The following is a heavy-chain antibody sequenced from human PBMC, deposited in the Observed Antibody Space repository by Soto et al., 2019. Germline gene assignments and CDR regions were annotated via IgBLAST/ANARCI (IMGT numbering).Heavy chain of an antibody. D-gene: IGHD2-2*01. Sequence: GGSLRLSCAASGFTFSSYWMSWVRQAPGKGLEWVANIKQDGSEKYYVDSVKGRFTISRDNAKNSLYLQMNSLRAEDTAVYYCARAVYCSSTSCYHDYWRQATLVTVSS. J-gene: IGHJ4*02. V-gene: IGHV3-7*01. CDR3: ARAVYCSSTSCYHDY. CDR2: IKQDGSEK. CDR1: GFTFSSYW.